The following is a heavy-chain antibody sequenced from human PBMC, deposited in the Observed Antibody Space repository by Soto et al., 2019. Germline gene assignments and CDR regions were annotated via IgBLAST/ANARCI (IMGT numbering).Heavy chain of an antibody. V-gene: IGHV3-33*01. J-gene: IGHJ6*02. CDR2: IWYDGSNK. Sequence: QVQLVESGGGVVQPGRSRRLSCAASGFTFSSYGMHWVRQAPGKGLEWVAVIWYDGSNKYYADSVKGRFTISRDNSKNTLYLQMNSLRAEDTAVYYCAREGKLELTYGMDVWGQGTTVTVSS. CDR1: GFTFSSYG. D-gene: IGHD1-7*01. CDR3: AREGKLELTYGMDV.